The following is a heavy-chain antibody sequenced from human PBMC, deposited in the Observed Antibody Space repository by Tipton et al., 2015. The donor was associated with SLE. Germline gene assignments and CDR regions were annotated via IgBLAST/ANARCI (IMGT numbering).Heavy chain of an antibody. D-gene: IGHD6-13*01. J-gene: IGHJ6*03. CDR1: GFTFSSYG. Sequence: RSLRLSCAASGFTFSSYGMHWVRQAPGKGLEWVAVIWYDGSNKYYADSVKGRFTISRDNSKNTLYLQMNSLRAEDTAVYYCARAIAAAGTLDYYYMDVWGKGTTVTVSS. V-gene: IGHV3-33*01. CDR2: IWYDGSNK. CDR3: ARAIAAAGTLDYYYMDV.